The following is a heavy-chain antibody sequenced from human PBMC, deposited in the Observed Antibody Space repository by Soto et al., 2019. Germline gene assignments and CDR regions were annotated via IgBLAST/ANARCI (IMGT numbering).Heavy chain of an antibody. CDR1: GDSLRGQS. V-gene: IGHV4-34*01. CDR3: VREDSYVWSGDSLPG. CDR2: LYQSGGT. Sequence: SQTLSLTCSVVGDSLRGQSLNWSRQSPGKGLKCICELYQSGGTNYNPSLRSRAIISDYTSKNQFSLTLTSLTAADTAVYYCVREDSYVWSGDSLPGRAQCTTV. J-gene: IGHJ6*01. D-gene: IGHD3-16*01.